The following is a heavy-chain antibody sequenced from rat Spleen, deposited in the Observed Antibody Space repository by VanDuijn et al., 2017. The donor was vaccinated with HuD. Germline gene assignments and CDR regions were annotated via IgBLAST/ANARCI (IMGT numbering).Heavy chain of an antibody. CDR2: MWSDGDT. D-gene: IGHD1-12*02. CDR1: GFSLDNYH. CDR3: PRGPPRDDGNYYYGYYFDY. Sequence: QVQLKESGPGLVQPSRTLSLTCTVSGFSLDNYHVHWLRQPPGKGLEWMGVMWSDGDTSYNSALKSRLSISRDTSKSQVFLKMNSLQTEDTAIYFCPRGPPRDDGNYYYGYYFDYWGQGVMVTVSS. V-gene: IGHV2-32*01. J-gene: IGHJ2*01.